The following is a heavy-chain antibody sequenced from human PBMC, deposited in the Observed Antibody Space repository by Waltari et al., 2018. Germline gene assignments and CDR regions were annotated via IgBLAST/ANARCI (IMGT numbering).Heavy chain of an antibody. CDR2: IYPGDSYT. J-gene: IGHJ4*02. CDR1: GYSFTSYW. V-gene: IGHV5-51*01. CDR3: ARRIAYCGGDCYSGGADY. D-gene: IGHD2-21*01. Sequence: EVQLVQSGAEVKKPGESLKISCKGSGYSFTSYWIGWVRQMPGKGLEWMGIIYPGDSYTRYSPSFQGQVTISADKSISTAYLQWSSLKASDTAMYYCARRIAYCGGDCYSGGADYWGQGTLVTVSS.